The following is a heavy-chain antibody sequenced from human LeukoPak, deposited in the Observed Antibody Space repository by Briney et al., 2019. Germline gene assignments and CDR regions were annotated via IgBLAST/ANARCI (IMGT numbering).Heavy chain of an antibody. V-gene: IGHV1-69*13. J-gene: IGHJ5*02. CDR3: ARITTKVDYGGNSGGWFDP. Sequence: SVSVSSTASGGTFSSYAISWVRQAPGHGLEWMGGFIPIFGTANYTPTFQARVTITADESPRTTYMALSSLRSVPTAVSFCARITTKVDYGGNSGGWFDPWGQGTLVTVSS. D-gene: IGHD4-23*01. CDR2: FIPIFGTA. CDR1: GGTFSSYA.